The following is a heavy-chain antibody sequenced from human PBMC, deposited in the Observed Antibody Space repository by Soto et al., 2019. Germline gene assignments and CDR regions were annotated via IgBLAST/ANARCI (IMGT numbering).Heavy chain of an antibody. CDR3: ARVTGYYAPDY. Sequence: ASVKVSCKASGCTFTSYAIHWVRQAPGQRLEWMGWINAGNGNTKYSQKFQGRVTITRDTSASTAYMELSSLRSEDTAVYYCARVTGYYAPDYWGQGTLVTVSS. CDR1: GCTFTSYA. J-gene: IGHJ4*02. D-gene: IGHD3-9*01. CDR2: INAGNGNT. V-gene: IGHV1-3*01.